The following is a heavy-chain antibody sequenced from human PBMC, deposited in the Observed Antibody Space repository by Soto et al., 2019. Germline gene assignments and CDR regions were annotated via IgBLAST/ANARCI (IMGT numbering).Heavy chain of an antibody. J-gene: IGHJ4*02. CDR2: INHSGST. D-gene: IGHD3-10*01. CDR3: ARGALYTGRPYGSGSRLGY. Sequence: QVQLQQWGAGLLKPSETLSLTCAVYGGSFSGYYWSWIRQPPGKGLEWLGEINHSGSTNYNPSLKSRVTISVDTSKNQFSLKLSSVTAADTAVYYCARGALYTGRPYGSGSRLGYWGQGTLVTVAS. V-gene: IGHV4-34*01. CDR1: GGSFSGYY.